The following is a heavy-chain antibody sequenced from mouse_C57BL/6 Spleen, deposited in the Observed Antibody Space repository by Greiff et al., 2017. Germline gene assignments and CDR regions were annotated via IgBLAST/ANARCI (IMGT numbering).Heavy chain of an antibody. CDR1: GFTFSDYY. J-gene: IGHJ4*01. V-gene: IGHV5-16*01. CDR3: ARTGLYYYAMDY. CDR2: INYDGSST. D-gene: IGHD4-1*01. Sequence: EVNVVESEGGLVQPGSSMKLSCTASGFTFSDYYMAWVRQVPEKGLEWVANINYDGSSTYYLDSLKSRFIISRDNAKNILYLQMSSLKSEDTATYYCARTGLYYYAMDYWGQGTSVTVSS.